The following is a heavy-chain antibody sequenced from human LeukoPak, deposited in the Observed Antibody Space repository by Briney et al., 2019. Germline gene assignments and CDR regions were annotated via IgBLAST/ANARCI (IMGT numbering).Heavy chain of an antibody. D-gene: IGHD3-22*01. Sequence: SQTLSLTCAVSGGSISSGGYSWSWLRQPPGKGLEWIGYIYHSGSTYYNQSLKSRVTISVDRSKNQFSLKLSSVTAADTAVYYCARDRKAYYYDSSGYLPSGAFDIWGQGTMVTVSS. CDR2: IYHSGST. V-gene: IGHV4-30-2*01. J-gene: IGHJ3*02. CDR3: ARDRKAYYYDSSGYLPSGAFDI. CDR1: GGSISSGGYS.